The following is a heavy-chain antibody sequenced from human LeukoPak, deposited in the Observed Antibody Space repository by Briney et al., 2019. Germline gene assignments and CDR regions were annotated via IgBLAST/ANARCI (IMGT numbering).Heavy chain of an antibody. CDR2: INHSGST. J-gene: IGHJ4*02. CDR3: ASRKETLDY. CDR1: GGSISSYY. V-gene: IGHV4-34*01. D-gene: IGHD1-14*01. Sequence: SETLSLTCTVSGGSISSYYWSWIRQPPGKGLEWIGEINHSGSTNYNPSLKSRVTISVDTSKNQFSLKLSSVTAADTAVYYCASRKETLDYWGQGTLVTVSS.